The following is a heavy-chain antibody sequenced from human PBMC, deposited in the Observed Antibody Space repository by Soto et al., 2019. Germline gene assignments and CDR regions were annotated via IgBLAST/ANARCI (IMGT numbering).Heavy chain of an antibody. Sequence: QLLQSGGGLVQPGGSLTLSCPAAGFTFGTTAMSWVRQAPGEGLEWVSTIDGSGGMTYYAYSVKDRFTISWGNARNTVYLQMHSLRGDDTAMSSCVKNSGWFTTWGQGDLVTVPS. V-gene: IGHV3-23*01. CDR1: GFTFGTTA. J-gene: IGHJ5*02. CDR2: IDGSGGMT. D-gene: IGHD3-10*01. CDR3: VKNSGWFTT.